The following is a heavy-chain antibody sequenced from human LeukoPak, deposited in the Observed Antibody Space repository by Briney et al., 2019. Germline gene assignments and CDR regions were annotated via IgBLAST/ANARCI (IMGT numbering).Heavy chain of an antibody. V-gene: IGHV4-39*01. J-gene: IGHJ4*02. Sequence: SETLSLTCTVSGASISSSSYYWGWIRQPRGKGLEWIGSIYYSGSTYHNPSLKSRVTISVDTSKNQFSLKLSSVTAADTAVYYCARHSDSSGYYFDYWGQGTLVTVSS. D-gene: IGHD3-22*01. CDR2: IYYSGST. CDR1: GASISSSSYY. CDR3: ARHSDSSGYYFDY.